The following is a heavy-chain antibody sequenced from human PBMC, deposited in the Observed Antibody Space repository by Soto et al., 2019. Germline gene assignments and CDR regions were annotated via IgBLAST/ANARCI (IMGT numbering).Heavy chain of an antibody. CDR3: TRGPCGDNVDF. Sequence: PSGTLCLTCTVSGGSIRSGSYYWNWIRHHPGKGLEWIGYIYHSGRTYSNPSLMSRATISLATSKNLFSLNLKSVTAVNTAVYYCTRGPCGDNVDFWGQGLLVTVS. J-gene: IGHJ1*01. CDR2: IYHSGRT. D-gene: IGHD2-15*01. CDR1: GGSIRSGSYY. V-gene: IGHV4-30-4*01.